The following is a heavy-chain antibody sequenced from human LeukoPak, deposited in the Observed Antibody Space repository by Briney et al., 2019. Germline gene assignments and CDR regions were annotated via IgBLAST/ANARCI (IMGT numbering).Heavy chain of an antibody. Sequence: SETLSLTCAVYGGSFSGYYWSWIRQPPGKGLEWIGEINHSGSTNYNPSLKSRVTISVDTSKNQFSLKLSSVTAADTAVYYCARESYCSSTSCAHDYWGQGTLVTVSS. D-gene: IGHD2-2*01. J-gene: IGHJ4*02. CDR3: ARESYCSSTSCAHDY. CDR2: INHSGST. CDR1: GGSFSGYY. V-gene: IGHV4-34*01.